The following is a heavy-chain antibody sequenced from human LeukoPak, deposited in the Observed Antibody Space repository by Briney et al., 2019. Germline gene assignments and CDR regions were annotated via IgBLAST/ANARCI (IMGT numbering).Heavy chain of an antibody. CDR1: GFTFSSYA. D-gene: IGHD6-19*01. Sequence: GGSLRLSCATSGFTFSSYAMQWLRQAPGKGLEWVAVISYDGSNKYYADSVKGRFTISRDNSKNTLYLQMNSLRAEDTAVYYCARGGRSSGWYGSYFDYWGQGTLVTVSS. CDR2: ISYDGSNK. J-gene: IGHJ4*02. V-gene: IGHV3-30*04. CDR3: ARGGRSSGWYGSYFDY.